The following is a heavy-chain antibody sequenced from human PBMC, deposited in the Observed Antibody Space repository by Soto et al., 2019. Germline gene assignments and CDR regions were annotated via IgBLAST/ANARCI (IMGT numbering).Heavy chain of an antibody. V-gene: IGHV2-5*01. CDR2: IYWTDDT. CDR1: GFSLSTSGMG. Sequence: QITLKESGPTLVKPTQTLTLTCTFSGFSLSTSGMGVAWIRQPPEKALEGLAVIYWTDDTRYSPPLKSRLTITKATSKNQVVVTMTDMDPVDTATYYCAHRKSSDYGSENTYYYGMDVWGQGTTVTVSS. D-gene: IGHD3-10*01. CDR3: AHRKSSDYGSENTYYYGMDV. J-gene: IGHJ6*01.